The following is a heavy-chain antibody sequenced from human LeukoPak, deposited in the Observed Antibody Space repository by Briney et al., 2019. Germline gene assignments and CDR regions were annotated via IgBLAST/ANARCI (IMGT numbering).Heavy chain of an antibody. V-gene: IGHV4-34*01. D-gene: IGHD6-19*01. J-gene: IGHJ5*02. CDR1: GGSFSGYY. Sequence: SETLSLTCAVYGGSFSGYYWSWIRQPPGKGLEWIGEINHSGSTNYNPSLKSRVTISVDTSKNQFSLKLSSVTAADTAVYYCARRSPYSSGWYASHPRYDWFDPWGQGTLVTVSS. CDR3: ARRSPYSSGWYASHPRYDWFDP. CDR2: INHSGST.